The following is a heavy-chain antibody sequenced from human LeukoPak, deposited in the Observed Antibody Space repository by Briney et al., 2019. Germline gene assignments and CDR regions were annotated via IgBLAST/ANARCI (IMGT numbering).Heavy chain of an antibody. V-gene: IGHV3-23*01. CDR1: GSTFSSYA. Sequence: GGSLRLSCAASGSTFSSYAMSWVRQAPGKGLEWVSAISGSGGSTYYADSVKGRFTISRDNSKNTLYLQMNSLRAEDTAVYYCAKDSSYYYDSSGYYSFDYWGQGTLVTVSS. CDR2: ISGSGGST. D-gene: IGHD3-22*01. CDR3: AKDSSYYYDSSGYYSFDY. J-gene: IGHJ4*02.